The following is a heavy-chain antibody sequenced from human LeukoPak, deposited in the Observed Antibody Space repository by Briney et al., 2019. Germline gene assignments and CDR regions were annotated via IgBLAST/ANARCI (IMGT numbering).Heavy chain of an antibody. CDR2: IIPIFGTA. CDR3: ARVPGKGEGAFDI. D-gene: IGHD3-16*01. Sequence: SVKVSCKASGGTFSSYAISWVRQAPGQGLEWMGGIIPIFGTANYAQKFQGRVTITADESTSTAYMELSSLRSEDTAVYYCARVPGKGEGAFDIWGQGTLVTVSS. CDR1: GGTFSSYA. J-gene: IGHJ3*02. V-gene: IGHV1-69*01.